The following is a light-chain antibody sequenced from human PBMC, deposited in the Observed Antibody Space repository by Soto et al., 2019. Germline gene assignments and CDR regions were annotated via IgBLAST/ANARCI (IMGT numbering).Light chain of an antibody. Sequence: EIVLTQSPGTLSLSPGERATLSCRASQSVSNNYLAWYQHKPGQAPRLLIYGASSRATGIPDRFSGSGSGTDFTLTISRLEPEDFAVYYCQQYGSSVTFGQGTKVDIK. CDR3: QQYGSSVT. CDR2: GAS. V-gene: IGKV3-20*01. J-gene: IGKJ1*01. CDR1: QSVSNNY.